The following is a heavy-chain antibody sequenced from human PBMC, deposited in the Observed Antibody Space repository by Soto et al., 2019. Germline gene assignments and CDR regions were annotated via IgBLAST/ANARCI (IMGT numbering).Heavy chain of an antibody. D-gene: IGHD3-3*01. Sequence: GASVKVSCKASGYTFTSYGISWVRQAPGQGLGWMGWISSYNGNTNYAQKLQGRVTMTTDTSTSTAYMELRSLRSDDTAVYYCARDVYYDFWSGFSGAPTRYGMDVWGQGTTVTVSS. V-gene: IGHV1-18*01. CDR3: ARDVYYDFWSGFSGAPTRYGMDV. CDR2: ISSYNGNT. CDR1: GYTFTSYG. J-gene: IGHJ6*02.